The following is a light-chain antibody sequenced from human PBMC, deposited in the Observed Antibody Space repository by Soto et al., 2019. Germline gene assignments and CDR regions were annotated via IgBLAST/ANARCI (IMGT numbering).Light chain of an antibody. CDR3: FQSIQTPLGYT. Sequence: DIVMTQSPLSLPVTPGEPASISCRSSQSLLPSNGYNYLDWYLQKPGQSPQLLIYLGSNRASGGPEMFSGSGGGRASTLQIISVEAEDVWVYYCFQSIQTPLGYTFGQGTKMEIK. CDR1: QSLLPSNGYNY. J-gene: IGKJ2*01. CDR2: LGS. V-gene: IGKV2-28*01.